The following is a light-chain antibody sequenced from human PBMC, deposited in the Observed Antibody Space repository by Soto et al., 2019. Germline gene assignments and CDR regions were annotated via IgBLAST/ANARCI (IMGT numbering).Light chain of an antibody. CDR1: GSDVGGYNY. Sequence: QSALTQPASVSGSPGQSITISCTGTGSDVGGYNYVSWYQQHPGKAPKLMIYDVSNRPSGVSDRFSGSKSGNTASLTISGLQAEDEADYYCSSYTSNSPPHYVFVTGTKVTVL. CDR2: DVS. J-gene: IGLJ1*01. CDR3: SSYTSNSPPHYV. V-gene: IGLV2-14*01.